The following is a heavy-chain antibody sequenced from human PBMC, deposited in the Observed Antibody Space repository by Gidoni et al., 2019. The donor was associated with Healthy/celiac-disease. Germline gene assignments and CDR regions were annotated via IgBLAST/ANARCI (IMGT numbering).Heavy chain of an antibody. CDR1: CGSISSGGYY. CDR2: IYYSGST. CDR3: ARDAGDYGSSDP. Sequence: QVQLQESGPGLVTPSQTLSLTCTFPCGSISSGGYYWSWIRQHPGKGLEWSGYIYYSGSTYYNPSLKSRVTRSVDTSKNQFSLKLSSVTAADTAVYYCARDAGDYGSSDPWGQGTLVTVSS. D-gene: IGHD3-10*01. V-gene: IGHV4-31*03. J-gene: IGHJ5*02.